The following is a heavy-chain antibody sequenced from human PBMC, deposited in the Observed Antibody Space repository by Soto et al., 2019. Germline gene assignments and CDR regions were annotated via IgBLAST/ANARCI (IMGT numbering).Heavy chain of an antibody. Sequence: ASVKVSCKASGYTFTSYDINWVRQATGQGLEWMGWMNPNSGNTGYAQKFQGRVTMTRNTSISTAYMELSSLRSEDTAVYYCAKDEKAGQWLVYWGQGTLVTVSS. J-gene: IGHJ4*02. CDR1: GYTFTSYD. V-gene: IGHV1-8*01. CDR2: MNPNSGNT. D-gene: IGHD6-19*01. CDR3: AKDEKAGQWLVY.